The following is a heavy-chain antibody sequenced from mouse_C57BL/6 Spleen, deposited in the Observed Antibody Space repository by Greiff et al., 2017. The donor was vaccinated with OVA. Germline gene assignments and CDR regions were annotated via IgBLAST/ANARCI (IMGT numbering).Heavy chain of an antibody. CDR1: GFTFSDYG. CDR3: ARAPYDYYAMDY. J-gene: IGHJ4*01. V-gene: IGHV5-17*01. Sequence: DVKLQESGGGLVKPGGSLKLSCAASGFTFSDYGMHWVRQAPEKGLEWVAYISSGSSTIYYADTVKGRFTISRDNAKNTLFLQMTSLRSEDTAMYYCARAPYDYYAMDYWGQGTSVTVSS. D-gene: IGHD6-5*01. CDR2: ISSGSSTI.